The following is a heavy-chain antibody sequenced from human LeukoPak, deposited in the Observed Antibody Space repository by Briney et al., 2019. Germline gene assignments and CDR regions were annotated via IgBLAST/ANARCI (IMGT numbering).Heavy chain of an antibody. V-gene: IGHV4-61*02. CDR1: GYSITNGYY. J-gene: IGHJ3*02. CDR2: IYTSGST. D-gene: IGHD2-21*01. CDR3: ARLAYCGGDCYSNAFDI. Sequence: SETLSLTCDVSGYSITNGYYWSWIRQPAGKGLEWIGRIYTSGSTNYNPSLKSRVTISVDTSKNQFSLKLSSVTAADTAVYYCARLAYCGGDCYSNAFDIWGQGTMVTVSS.